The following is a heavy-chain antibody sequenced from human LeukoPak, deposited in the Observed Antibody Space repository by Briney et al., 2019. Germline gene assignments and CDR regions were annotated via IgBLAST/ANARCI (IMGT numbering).Heavy chain of an antibody. V-gene: IGHV3-30*18. CDR3: AKAPSWRPTYYGMDV. J-gene: IGHJ6*02. Sequence: GGSLRLSCAASGFTFSSYGMHWVRQAPGKGLEWVAVISYDGSNKYYADSVKGRFTISRDNSKNTLYLQMNGLRAEDTAVYYCAKAPSWRPTYYGMDVWGQGTTVTVSS. CDR1: GFTFSSYG. D-gene: IGHD3-3*01. CDR2: ISYDGSNK.